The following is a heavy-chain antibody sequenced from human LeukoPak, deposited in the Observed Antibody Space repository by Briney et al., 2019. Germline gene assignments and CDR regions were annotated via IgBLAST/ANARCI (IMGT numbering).Heavy chain of an antibody. J-gene: IGHJ4*02. V-gene: IGHV4-34*01. CDR1: GGSFSGYY. CDR2: INHSGRT. D-gene: IGHD2-2*01. Sequence: PSETLSLTCAAYGGSFSGYYWSWIRQPPGKGLEWIGEINHSGRTNYNPSLKSRVTISVDTSKNQFSLKLSSVTAADTAVYYCARGRVVPAATALFAFDYWGQGTLVTVSS. CDR3: ARGRVVPAATALFAFDY.